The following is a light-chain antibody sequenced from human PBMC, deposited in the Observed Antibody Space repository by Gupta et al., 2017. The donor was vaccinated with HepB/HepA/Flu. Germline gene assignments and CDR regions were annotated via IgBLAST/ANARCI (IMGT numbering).Light chain of an antibody. V-gene: IGKV1-39*01. CDR3: QQSFNTPGRT. Sequence: DIQMTQSPSSLSASVGDRVTITCRARQSINNYLTWYQPKPGKAPKLLIDAASSLHSGVPSRVSGSGTGTEITLTISSLQPEDFATYNCQQSFNTPGRTFGQGTKVEIK. CDR1: QSINNY. CDR2: AAS. J-gene: IGKJ1*01.